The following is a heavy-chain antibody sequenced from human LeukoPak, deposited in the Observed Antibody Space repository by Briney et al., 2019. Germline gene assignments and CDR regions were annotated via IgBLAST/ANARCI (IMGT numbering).Heavy chain of an antibody. D-gene: IGHD3-16*02. CDR3: ATTVGELSLYVLFDY. CDR2: FDPEDGET. CDR1: GYTLTELS. V-gene: IGHV1-24*01. J-gene: IGHJ4*02. Sequence: ASVQVSCKVSGYTLTELSMHWVRQAPGKGLEWMGGFDPEDGETIYAQKFQGRVTMTEDTSTDTAYMELSSLRSEDTAVYYCATTVGELSLYVLFDYWGQGTLVTVSS.